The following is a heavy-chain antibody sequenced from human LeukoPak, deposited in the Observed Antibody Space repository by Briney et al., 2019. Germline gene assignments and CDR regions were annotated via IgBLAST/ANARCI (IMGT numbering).Heavy chain of an antibody. CDR1: GFTFSSYG. Sequence: GGSLRLSCAAYGFTFSSYGMHWVRQAPGKGLEWVAVIWYDGSNKYYADSVKGRFTISRDNSKNTLYLQMNSLRAEDTAVYYCASLYSSSTPWPNYYYGMDVWGQGTTVTVSS. J-gene: IGHJ6*02. D-gene: IGHD6-13*01. CDR2: IWYDGSNK. CDR3: ASLYSSSTPWPNYYYGMDV. V-gene: IGHV3-33*01.